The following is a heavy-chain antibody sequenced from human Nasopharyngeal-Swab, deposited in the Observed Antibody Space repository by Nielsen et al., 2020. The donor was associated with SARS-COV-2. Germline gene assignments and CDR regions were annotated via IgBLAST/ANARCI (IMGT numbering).Heavy chain of an antibody. CDR3: AKVIDDDSSGYVWFDP. V-gene: IGHV3-9*01. CDR1: GFTFDDYA. CDR2: ISWNSGSI. D-gene: IGHD3-22*01. J-gene: IGHJ5*02. Sequence: GGSLRLSCAASGFTFDDYAMHWVRQAPGKGLKWVSGISWNSGSIGYADSVKGRFTISRDNAKNSLYLQMNSLRAEDTALYYCAKVIDDDSSGYVWFDPWGQGTLVTVSS.